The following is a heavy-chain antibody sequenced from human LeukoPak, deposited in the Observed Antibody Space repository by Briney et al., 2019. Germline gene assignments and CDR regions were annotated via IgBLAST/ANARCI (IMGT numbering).Heavy chain of an antibody. D-gene: IGHD6-19*01. V-gene: IGHV4-59*01. J-gene: IGHJ6*03. CDR2: IYYSGST. CDR3: ARWASSGWFRNVYAYYYMDV. Sequence: PSETLSLTCTVSGGSISSYYWSWIRQPPAKGLEWIGYIYYSGSTNYNPSLKSRVTISVDTSKNQFSLKLSSVTAADTAVYYCARWASSGWFRNVYAYYYMDVWGKGTTVTVSS. CDR1: GGSISSYY.